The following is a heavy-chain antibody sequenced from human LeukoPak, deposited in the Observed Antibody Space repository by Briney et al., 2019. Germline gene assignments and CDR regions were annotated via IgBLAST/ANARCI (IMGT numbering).Heavy chain of an antibody. CDR2: ISSSSSTI. D-gene: IGHD4-23*01. CDR3: ARLGNHYYYYYMDV. Sequence: GGSLRLSCAASGFTFSSYSMNWVRQAPGKGLEWVSYISSSSSTIYYADSVKGRFTISRDNAKNSLYLQMNSLRAEDTAVYYYARLGNHYYYYYMDVWGKRTTVTVSS. CDR1: GFTFSSYS. J-gene: IGHJ6*03. V-gene: IGHV3-48*04.